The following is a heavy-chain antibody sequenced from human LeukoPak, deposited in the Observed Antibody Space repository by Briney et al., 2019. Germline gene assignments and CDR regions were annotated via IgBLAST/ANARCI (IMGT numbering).Heavy chain of an antibody. CDR3: ARDKYYYDSSGGGYYFDY. CDR2: ISTSSTTI. D-gene: IGHD3-22*01. CDR1: GFTFSSYG. J-gene: IGHJ4*02. Sequence: GGSLRLSCAASGFTFSSYGMNWVRQAPGKGLEWLSYISTSSTTIYYADSVKGRFTISRDNAKNSLYLQMNSLRAEDTAVYYCARDKYYYDSSGGGYYFDYWGQGTLVTVSS. V-gene: IGHV3-48*01.